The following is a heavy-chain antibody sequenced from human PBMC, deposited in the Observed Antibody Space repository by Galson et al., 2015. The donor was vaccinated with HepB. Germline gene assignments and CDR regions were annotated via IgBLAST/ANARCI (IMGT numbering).Heavy chain of an antibody. CDR2: ISWKSDFT. Sequence: SLRLSCAASGFTFEDYAMHWVRQVPGKGLEWVSGISWKSDFTGYADSVRGRFTISRDDAKYSLYLQMNSLRTEDTALYYCAQDLTDYYGSGSYFVGMDAWGQGTTVTVS. D-gene: IGHD3-10*01. J-gene: IGHJ6*02. CDR1: GFTFEDYA. CDR3: AQDLTDYYGSGSYFVGMDA. V-gene: IGHV3-9*01.